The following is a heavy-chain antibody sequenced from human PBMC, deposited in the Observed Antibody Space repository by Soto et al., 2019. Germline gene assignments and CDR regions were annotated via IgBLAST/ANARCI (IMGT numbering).Heavy chain of an antibody. CDR3: ARFCSGSYRFWYFDL. CDR2: IYYSGSS. D-gene: IGHD3-10*02. Sequence: SSETLSLTWTVSGGSISSYYWSWIRQPPGKGLEWIGYIYYSGSSNYNPSLKSRVTISVDTYKNQFSLKMNSVNAADTAVYYCARFCSGSYRFWYFDLWGRVTLVPVSS. CDR1: GGSISSYY. J-gene: IGHJ2*01. V-gene: IGHV4-59*01.